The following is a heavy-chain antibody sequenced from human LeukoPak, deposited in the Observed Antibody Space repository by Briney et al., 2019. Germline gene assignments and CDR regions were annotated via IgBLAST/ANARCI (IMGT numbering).Heavy chain of an antibody. J-gene: IGHJ4*02. CDR2: IYYSGST. V-gene: IGHV4-31*03. D-gene: IGHD3-22*01. CDR3: ASGSLGYDSSGYCFDY. Sequence: PSETLSLTCTVSGGSISSGGYYWRWIRQHPGKGLEWIGYIYYSGSTYYNPSLKSRVTISVDTSKNQFSLKLSSVTAADTAVYYCASGSLGYDSSGYCFDYWGQGTLVTVSS. CDR1: GGSISSGGYY.